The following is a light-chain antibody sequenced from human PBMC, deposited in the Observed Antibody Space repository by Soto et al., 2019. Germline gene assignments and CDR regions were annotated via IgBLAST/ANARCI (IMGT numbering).Light chain of an antibody. CDR3: QQQGT. V-gene: IGKV3-20*01. CDR1: RSLSSSY. J-gene: IGKJ2*01. CDR2: AAS. Sequence: EIVLTQSPGTLSLSPGERATLSCRASRSLSSSYVVWYQQKPGQAPRLLIYAASRMATGIPDRFSGSGSATEYTITISRLVPVAFAVYYCQQQGTFGQGTKLEIK.